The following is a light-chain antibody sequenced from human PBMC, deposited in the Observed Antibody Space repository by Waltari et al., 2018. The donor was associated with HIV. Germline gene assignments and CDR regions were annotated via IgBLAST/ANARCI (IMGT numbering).Light chain of an antibody. J-gene: IGLJ3*02. V-gene: IGLV1-40*01. Sequence: QSVLTQPPSVSGAPGQRVTISCTGSSSNIGAGYEVHWYQQLPGTAPKVLIYLNTPRPSGVPDRFSGSKSDTSASLAITGLQAEDEADYYCQSYDSSVTAWVFGGGTKLTVL. CDR2: LNT. CDR1: SSNIGAGYE. CDR3: QSYDSSVTAWV.